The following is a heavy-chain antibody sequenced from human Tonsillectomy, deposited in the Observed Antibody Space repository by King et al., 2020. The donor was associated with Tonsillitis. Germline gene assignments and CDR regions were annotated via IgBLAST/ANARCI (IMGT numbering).Heavy chain of an antibody. Sequence: VQLVESGGGVVQPGGSLKLSCAASGFTVRTYAMHWVRQAPGKGLEWIAIISFNGTKKYYADSVRGRFTISRDNSKNTLSLQMNSLRGEDTAVYYCSTRRFDFWGQGTQVTVSS. V-gene: IGHV3-30*01. CDR3: STRRFDF. CDR1: GFTVRTYA. CDR2: ISFNGTKK. J-gene: IGHJ4*02.